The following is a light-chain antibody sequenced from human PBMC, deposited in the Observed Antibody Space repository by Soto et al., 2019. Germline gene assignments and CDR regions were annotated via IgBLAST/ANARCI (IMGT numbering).Light chain of an antibody. Sequence: EIVLTQSPGTLSLSLGERATLSCRASQSVSSYLAWYQQKPGQAPRLLIYDASNRATGIPARFSGSGSGTDFTLTISSLEPEDFAVYYCQQRSNWPRITFGGGTKVDIK. V-gene: IGKV3-11*01. J-gene: IGKJ4*01. CDR2: DAS. CDR3: QQRSNWPRIT. CDR1: QSVSSY.